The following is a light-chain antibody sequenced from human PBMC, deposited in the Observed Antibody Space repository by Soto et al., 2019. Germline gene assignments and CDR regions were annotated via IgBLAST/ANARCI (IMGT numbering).Light chain of an antibody. J-gene: IGLJ2*01. CDR3: SSYTSSSTPVV. V-gene: IGLV2-14*01. CDR1: SSDVGGYNY. CDR2: EFS. Sequence: QSALTQPASVSGSPGQSITISCTGTSSDVGGYNYVSWYQQHPGKAPKLMIYEFSNRPSGVSNRFSGSKSGNTASLTISGLQAEDEVDYYCSSYTSSSTPVVFGGGTKVTVL.